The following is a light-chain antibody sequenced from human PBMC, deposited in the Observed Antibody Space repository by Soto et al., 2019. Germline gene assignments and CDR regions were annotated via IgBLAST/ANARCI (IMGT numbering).Light chain of an antibody. J-gene: IGKJ5*01. V-gene: IGKV3-11*01. CDR3: QQGGNWPLN. CDR2: DAS. CDR1: QSVSSH. Sequence: EIVLTPSPATLSFSPVERATVSCMASQSVSSHLAWYQQKRGQAPRLLIYDASSRASGIPARFSGSGSGTDFTLTISSLEPEDFAVYYCQQGGNWPLNCGQGKRREIK.